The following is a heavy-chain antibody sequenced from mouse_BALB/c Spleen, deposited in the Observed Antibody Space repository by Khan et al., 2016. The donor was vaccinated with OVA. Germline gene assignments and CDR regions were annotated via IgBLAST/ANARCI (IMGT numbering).Heavy chain of an antibody. CDR2: ISYSGST. CDR3: ARRAYYANWYFDV. J-gene: IGHJ1*01. D-gene: IGHD1-1*02. V-gene: IGHV3-2*02. CDR1: GYSITSDYA. Sequence: EVQLQESGPGLVKPSQSLSLTCTVTGYSITSDYAWNWIRQFPGNKLEWMGYISYSGSTSYNPSLKSRISLTRDTSKNQFFLQLNSMTTGDTATYYCARRAYYANWYFDVWGAGTTVTVSS.